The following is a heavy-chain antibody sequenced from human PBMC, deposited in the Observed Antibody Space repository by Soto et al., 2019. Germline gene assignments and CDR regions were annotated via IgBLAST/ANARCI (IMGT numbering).Heavy chain of an antibody. D-gene: IGHD6-6*01. V-gene: IGHV3-9*01. CDR2: ISWNSGSI. CDR1: GFTFDDYA. CDR3: AKDRASSSSDYYYGMDV. J-gene: IGHJ6*02. Sequence: EVQLVESGGGLVQPGRSLRLSCAASGFTFDDYAMHWVRQAPGKGLEWVSGISWNSGSIGYADSVKGRFTISRDNAKNSLYLQMTSLRAEDTALYYCAKDRASSSSDYYYGMDVWGQGTTVTVSS.